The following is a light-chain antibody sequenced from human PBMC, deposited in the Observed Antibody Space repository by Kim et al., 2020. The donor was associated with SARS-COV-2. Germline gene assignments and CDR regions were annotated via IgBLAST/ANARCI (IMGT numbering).Light chain of an antibody. J-gene: IGKJ1*01. Sequence: APGGRATLSCRARQSLSSNYLACYQQKPGQAPRLLIYGASSRATGIPDRFSGSGSGTDFTLTITRLEPEDFAVYYCQQYSSSPATFGQGTKVDIK. V-gene: IGKV3-20*01. CDR1: QSLSSNY. CDR3: QQYSSSPAT. CDR2: GAS.